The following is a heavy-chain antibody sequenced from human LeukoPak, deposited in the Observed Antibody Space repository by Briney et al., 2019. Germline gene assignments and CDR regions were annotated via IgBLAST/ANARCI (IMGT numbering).Heavy chain of an antibody. CDR3: AKAYRPAVAGDFDC. Sequence: GGSLRLSCAASGFTVSNNYMTWVRQAPGKGLEWVSAISGSGGSTHYADSVKGRFTISRDNSKNTLYLQMNSLRVEDTALYYCAKAYRPAVAGDFDCWGQGTLVTVSS. CDR2: ISGSGGST. CDR1: GFTVSNNY. D-gene: IGHD6-19*01. V-gene: IGHV3-23*01. J-gene: IGHJ4*02.